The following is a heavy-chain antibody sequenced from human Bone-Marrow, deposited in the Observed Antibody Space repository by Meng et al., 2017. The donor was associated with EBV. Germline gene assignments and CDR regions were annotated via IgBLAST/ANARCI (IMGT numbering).Heavy chain of an antibody. D-gene: IGHD3-10*01. CDR1: GYTFTSYA. Sequence: QVHVVPLGFGVKKPGAFVKNSCKASGYTFTSYAMNWVRQAPGQGLEWMGWINTNTGNPTYAQGFTGRFVFSLDTSVSTAYLQISSLKAEDTAVYYCARGVLGMVYYFDYWGQGTLVTVSS. CDR2: INTNTGNP. J-gene: IGHJ4*02. V-gene: IGHV7-4-1*02. CDR3: ARGVLGMVYYFDY.